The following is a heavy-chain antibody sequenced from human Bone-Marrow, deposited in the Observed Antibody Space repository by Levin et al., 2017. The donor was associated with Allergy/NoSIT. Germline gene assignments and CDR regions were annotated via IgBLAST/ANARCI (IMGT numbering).Heavy chain of an antibody. J-gene: IGHJ3*02. CDR1: FFPFLSPS. CDR2: TGNKANSYTT. CDR3: ARVVAVAGQDALDS. Sequence: GGSLLLSFSSSFFPFLSPSLSFFLPSPLNVLSFVGRTGNKANSYTTDYAASVRGSFTISRDDSKNSVYLQMNSLKTEDTAFYYCARVVAVAGQDALDSWGHGTIVTVSS. V-gene: IGHV3-72*01. D-gene: IGHD6-19*01.